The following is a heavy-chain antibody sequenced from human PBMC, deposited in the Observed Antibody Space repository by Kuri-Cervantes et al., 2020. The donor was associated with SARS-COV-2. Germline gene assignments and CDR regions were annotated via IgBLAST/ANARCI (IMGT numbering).Heavy chain of an antibody. J-gene: IGHJ4*02. D-gene: IGHD1-14*01. Sequence: SVKVSCKASGGNFSGEVVSWVRQAPGQGLEWMGGFIPMSGTSNYAQKFQGRLTISADESTNTAYMELSGLRSEDTAVYYCARAVGNFDFWGQGTLVTVSS. CDR3: ARAVGNFDF. CDR1: GGNFSGEV. CDR2: FIPMSGTS. V-gene: IGHV1-69*13.